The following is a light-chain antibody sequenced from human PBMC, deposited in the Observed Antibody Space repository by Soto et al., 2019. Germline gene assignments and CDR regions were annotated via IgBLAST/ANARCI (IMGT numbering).Light chain of an antibody. Sequence: QSVLTQPAPVSGSPGQSITISCTGTSSDVGGYNYVSWYQQHPGKAPKLMIYDVSNRPSGVSNGFSGSKSGNTSSLTISGLQAEVETDYECSSYTSSSTQDFGTGAKVTV. CDR3: SSYTSSSTQD. CDR2: DVS. V-gene: IGLV2-14*01. J-gene: IGLJ1*01. CDR1: SSDVGGYNY.